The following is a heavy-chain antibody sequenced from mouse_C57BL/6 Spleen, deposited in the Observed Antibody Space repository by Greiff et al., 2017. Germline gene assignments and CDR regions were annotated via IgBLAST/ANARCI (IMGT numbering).Heavy chain of an antibody. CDR3: AADYYGSSPWYFDV. J-gene: IGHJ1*03. CDR1: GYSFTDYN. D-gene: IGHD1-1*01. Sequence: EVQGVESGPELVKPGASVKISCKASGYSFTDYNMNWVKQSNGKSLEWIGVINPNYGTTSYNQKFKGKATLTVDQSSSTAYMQLNSLTSEDSAVYYCAADYYGSSPWYFDVWGTGTTVTVSS. CDR2: INPNYGTT. V-gene: IGHV1-39*01.